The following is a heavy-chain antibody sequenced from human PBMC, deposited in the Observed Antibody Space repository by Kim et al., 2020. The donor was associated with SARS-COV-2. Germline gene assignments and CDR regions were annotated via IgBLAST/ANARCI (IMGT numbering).Heavy chain of an antibody. V-gene: IGHV4-59*08. Sequence: NYNPTLRSRVTLSVTPSRNQFSLDLMSVTAADTAVYFCARHVSGSGSFYEFWGQGTLVTVSS. CDR3: ARHVSGSGSFYEF. D-gene: IGHD3-10*01. J-gene: IGHJ4*02.